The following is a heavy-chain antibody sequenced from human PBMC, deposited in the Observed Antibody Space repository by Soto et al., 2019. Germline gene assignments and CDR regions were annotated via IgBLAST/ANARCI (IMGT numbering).Heavy chain of an antibody. Sequence: GGSLRLSCAASGFTFSNYAMIWVRQAPGTGLQWVSAIDGGGTKTYYADSVKGRFTISRDNSMNTLYLQMDSLRAEDTAIYYCTKEHSNYPDNWFDPWGQGTRVTVSS. V-gene: IGHV3-23*01. CDR2: IDGGGTKT. D-gene: IGHD4-4*01. CDR3: TKEHSNYPDNWFDP. J-gene: IGHJ5*02. CDR1: GFTFSNYA.